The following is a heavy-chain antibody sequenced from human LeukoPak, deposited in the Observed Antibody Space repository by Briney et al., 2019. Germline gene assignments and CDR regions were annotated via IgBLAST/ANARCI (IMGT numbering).Heavy chain of an antibody. J-gene: IGHJ5*02. CDR1: GFTFSSYA. CDR3: AKRGIYCSGGSCLLNWFDP. V-gene: IGHV3-23*01. Sequence: PGGSLRLSCAASGFTFSSYAMSWVRQAPGKGLEWVSAISGSGGSTYYADSVKGRFTISRDNSKNTLYLQMNSLRAEDTAVYCCAKRGIYCSGGSCLLNWFDPWGQGTLVTVSS. CDR2: ISGSGGST. D-gene: IGHD2-15*01.